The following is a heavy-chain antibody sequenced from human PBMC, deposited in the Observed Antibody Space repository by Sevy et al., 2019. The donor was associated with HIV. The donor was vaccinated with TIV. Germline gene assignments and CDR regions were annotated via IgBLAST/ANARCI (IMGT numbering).Heavy chain of an antibody. CDR3: AKVPPHVPATAIS. Sequence: GESLRLSCAASGFTFSSYAMSWVRQAPGKGLEWVSAISGSGGSTYYADPVKGRFTISRDNSKNTLYLQMNSLRAEDTAVYYCAKVPPHVPATAISWGQGTLVTVSS. CDR1: GFTFSSYA. V-gene: IGHV3-23*01. D-gene: IGHD2-2*01. CDR2: ISGSGGST. J-gene: IGHJ4*02.